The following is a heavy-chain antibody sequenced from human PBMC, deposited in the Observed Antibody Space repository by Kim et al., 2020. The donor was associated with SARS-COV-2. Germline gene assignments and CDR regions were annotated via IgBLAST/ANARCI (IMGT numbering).Heavy chain of an antibody. V-gene: IGHV3-30*04. CDR3: ARGGYSSSWSIGEAFDF. D-gene: IGHD6-13*01. J-gene: IGHJ3*01. CDR1: GFTFSDFA. Sequence: GGSLRLSCAASGFTFSDFALHWVRQAPGKGLEWVAVISDDANNKYYAESVKGRFTISRDNSKNTLYLQMNSLRAEDTAVYYCARGGYSSSWSIGEAFDFWGQGTMVPVSS. CDR2: ISDDANNK.